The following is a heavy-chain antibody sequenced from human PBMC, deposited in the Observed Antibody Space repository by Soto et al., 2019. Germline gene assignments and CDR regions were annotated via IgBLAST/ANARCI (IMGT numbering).Heavy chain of an antibody. CDR2: IYYSGST. V-gene: IGHV4-59*01. CDR3: ASAHPWGLGELSFFEY. D-gene: IGHD3-16*02. CDR1: GGSISSYY. J-gene: IGHJ4*02. Sequence: PSETLSLTCTVSGGSISSYYWSWIRQPPGKGLEWIGYIYYSGSTNYNPSLKSRVTISVDTSKNQFSLKLSSVTAADTAVYYCASAHPWGLGELSFFEYWGQGTLVTVS.